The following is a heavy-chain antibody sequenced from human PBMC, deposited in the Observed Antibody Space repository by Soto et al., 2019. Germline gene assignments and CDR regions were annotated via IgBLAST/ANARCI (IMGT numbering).Heavy chain of an antibody. V-gene: IGHV3-48*02. D-gene: IGHD1-1*01. Sequence: LVESGGGLVQPGGSLRLSCEASGLTFSTYGFNWVRQAPGKGLEWVSYITSSTTIYYAHSVRGRFTTSRDNAKNSLYLQMNSLRDEDTAVYYCARQRNGAGDVWGQGTTVTVSS. CDR1: GLTFSTYG. CDR3: ARQRNGAGDV. J-gene: IGHJ6*02. CDR2: ITSSTTI.